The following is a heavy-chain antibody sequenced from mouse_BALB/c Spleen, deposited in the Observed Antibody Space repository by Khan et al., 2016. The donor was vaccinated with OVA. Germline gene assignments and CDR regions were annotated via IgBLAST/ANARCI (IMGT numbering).Heavy chain of an antibody. V-gene: IGHV1-80*01. CDR1: GYAFSSYW. J-gene: IGHJ3*01. D-gene: IGHD2-14*01. Sequence: LVQSGAELVRPGSSVKISCKASGYAFSSYWMNWVKQRPGQGLEWIGQIYPGDGNTHYNGNFKGKATLTADKSSSTAYMQLSSLTSEDSAVYFCARLGYWLAYWGQGTLVTVSA. CDR3: ARLGYWLAY. CDR2: IYPGDGNT.